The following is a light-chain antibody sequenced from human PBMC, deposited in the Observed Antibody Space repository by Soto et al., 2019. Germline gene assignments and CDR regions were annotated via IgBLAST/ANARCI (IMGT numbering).Light chain of an antibody. Sequence: DIVLAQSPGTLSLSPGERATLSCRASQSVSSSDLAWYQQRPGQAPRLLIYGASNMATGIPDRFSGSGSGTDFTLTISRLDPEDFAVYYCQQYAGSPRTFGQGTKLEIK. CDR3: QQYAGSPRT. CDR1: QSVSSSD. CDR2: GAS. J-gene: IGKJ2*01. V-gene: IGKV3-20*01.